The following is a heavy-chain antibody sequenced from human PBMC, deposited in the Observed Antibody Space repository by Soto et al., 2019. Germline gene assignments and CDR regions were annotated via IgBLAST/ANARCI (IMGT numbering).Heavy chain of an antibody. D-gene: IGHD3-16*01. CDR3: PNRPPVGAYFGVFDY. Sequence: SETLSLTYAVYGVSFSGYYWTWIRQPPGKEPEWIGYVHHSGTTNYNPSLESRVTMSLDTSKNQFSLKLNSVTAADTAVYYCPNRPPVGAYFGVFDYWSQGTLVTVSS. CDR2: VHHSGTT. J-gene: IGHJ4*02. CDR1: GVSFSGYY. V-gene: IGHV4-34*10.